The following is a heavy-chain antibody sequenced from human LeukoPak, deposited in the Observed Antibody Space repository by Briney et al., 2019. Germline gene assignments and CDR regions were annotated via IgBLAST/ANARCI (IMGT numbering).Heavy chain of an antibody. J-gene: IGHJ5*02. V-gene: IGHV3-21*01. CDR1: VFIFSSYT. CDR2: ISSSSTHI. Sequence: GGSLRLSCAASVFIFSSYTMSWVRQAPGKGLEWVSSISSSSTHIYNADSVKGRFTISRANAQDSLYLQMTSLRDDDTAVYYCATDHFDTSGSSWGQGTLVTVSS. D-gene: IGHD3-22*01. CDR3: ATDHFDTSGSS.